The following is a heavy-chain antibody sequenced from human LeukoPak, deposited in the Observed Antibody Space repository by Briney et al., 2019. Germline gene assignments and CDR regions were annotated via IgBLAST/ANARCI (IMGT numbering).Heavy chain of an antibody. Sequence: GGSLRLSCGASGFTFSSYEMNWVRQAPGKGLEWVSVLYSGGTTYYADSVKGRFTISRDNSKNTLYLQMNSLRAEDTAVYYCAGRYDSSGYPLHWGQGTLVTVSS. V-gene: IGHV3-53*01. J-gene: IGHJ4*02. CDR2: LYSGGTT. D-gene: IGHD3-22*01. CDR3: AGRYDSSGYPLH. CDR1: GFTFSSYE.